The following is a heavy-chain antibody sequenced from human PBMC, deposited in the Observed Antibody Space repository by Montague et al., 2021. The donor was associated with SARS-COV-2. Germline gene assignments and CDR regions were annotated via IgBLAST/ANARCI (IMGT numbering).Heavy chain of an antibody. J-gene: IGHJ2*01. D-gene: IGHD3-10*01. Sequence: PALVKPTQTLTLTCTFSGFSFSTSGVGVGWIRQPPGKALEWLALIYWDDDKRYSPSLKSRLTITKDTSKNQVVLTMTNMDPVDTATYYCAHRAGGFGEEYFDLWGRGTLVTVSS. CDR2: IYWDDDK. V-gene: IGHV2-5*02. CDR1: GFSFSTSGVG. CDR3: AHRAGGFGEEYFDL.